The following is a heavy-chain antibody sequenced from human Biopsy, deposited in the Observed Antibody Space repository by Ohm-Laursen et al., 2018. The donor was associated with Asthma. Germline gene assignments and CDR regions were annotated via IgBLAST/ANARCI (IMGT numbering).Heavy chain of an antibody. CDR3: ARDLRSDNWNPWGMDV. D-gene: IGHD1-20*01. Sequence: SLRLSCTASGFTFSDYDMHWVRQAPGKGLEWVAVISYDGTNKDYADSVKGRFTFSRDNSQNTLSLEMNSLRVKDTAVYYCARDLRSDNWNPWGMDVWGLGTTVTVAS. J-gene: IGHJ6*02. CDR1: GFTFSDYD. V-gene: IGHV3-30-3*01. CDR2: ISYDGTNK.